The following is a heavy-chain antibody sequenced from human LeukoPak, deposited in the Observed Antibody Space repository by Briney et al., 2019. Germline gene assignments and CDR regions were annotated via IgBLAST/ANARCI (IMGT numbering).Heavy chain of an antibody. CDR3: ARDRAYDSSGYAFDF. V-gene: IGHV3-66*02. CDR1: GLTVSDNY. CDR2: IYAGGST. J-gene: IGHJ4*02. D-gene: IGHD3-22*01. Sequence: PGGSLGLSCAASGLTVSDNYMTWVRQAPGKGLEWVSVIYAGGSTFYADSVKGRFTISRDNSKNTVYLQMNSLRDEDTAVYYCARDRAYDSSGYAFDFWGQGTLVTVSS.